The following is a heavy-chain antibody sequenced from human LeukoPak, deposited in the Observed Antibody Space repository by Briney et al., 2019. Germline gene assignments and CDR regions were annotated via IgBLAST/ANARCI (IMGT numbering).Heavy chain of an antibody. CDR2: IYPGDSDT. Sequence: GESLKISCKGSGYSFTTYWIAWVRQMPGKGLEWMGIIYPGDSDTRYSPSFQGQVTISADKSISTAYLQWSSLKASDTAMYYCARQPLYSATDHGSFDIWGQGTKVTVSS. D-gene: IGHD2-2*02. V-gene: IGHV5-51*01. CDR3: ARQPLYSATDHGSFDI. CDR1: GYSFTTYW. J-gene: IGHJ3*02.